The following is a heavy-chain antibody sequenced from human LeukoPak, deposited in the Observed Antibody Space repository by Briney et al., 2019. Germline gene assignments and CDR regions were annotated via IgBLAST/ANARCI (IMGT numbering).Heavy chain of an antibody. Sequence: SETLSLTCAVYVGSFSGYYWSWIRQPPAKGLEWIGELHQRGSTNYNTPIKSPVTIAVDTPKNQFSLTLSSVTAADTAVYYWARGQLDGIVVVRYFQHWGQGTLVTVSS. CDR3: ARGQLDGIVVVRYFQH. V-gene: IGHV4-34*01. CDR2: LHQRGST. D-gene: IGHD3-22*01. J-gene: IGHJ1*01. CDR1: VGSFSGYY.